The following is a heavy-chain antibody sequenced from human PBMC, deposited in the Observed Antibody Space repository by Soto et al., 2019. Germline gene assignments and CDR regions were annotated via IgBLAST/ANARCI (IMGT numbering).Heavy chain of an antibody. CDR3: ARDFFSGGVFDI. Sequence: SETLSLTCTVSGDSVSSTSYYWSWIRQPPGKGLEWIGYMYYSGSTNYNPSLKSRVTISVDTSKNQFSLKLSSVTAADTAVYYCARDFFSGGVFDIWGQGTMVTVSS. CDR1: GDSVSSTSYY. J-gene: IGHJ3*02. V-gene: IGHV4-61*01. D-gene: IGHD2-8*01. CDR2: MYYSGST.